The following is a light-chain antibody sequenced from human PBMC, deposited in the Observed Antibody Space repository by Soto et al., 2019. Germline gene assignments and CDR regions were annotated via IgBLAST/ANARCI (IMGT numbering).Light chain of an antibody. CDR2: KDS. Sequence: SYELTQPLSVSVALGQTARITCGGNNIGRKNVQWYQQKPGQAPVLVIYKDSRWPSGIPERFSGSNSGNTATLTITRAQAGDEADYYCQVWDTSTTVVFGGGTKVTVL. V-gene: IGLV3-9*01. J-gene: IGLJ2*01. CDR3: QVWDTSTTVV. CDR1: NIGRKN.